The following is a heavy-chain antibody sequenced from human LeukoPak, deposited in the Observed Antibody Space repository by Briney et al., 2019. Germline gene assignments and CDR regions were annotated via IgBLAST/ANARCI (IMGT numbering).Heavy chain of an antibody. CDR3: AKGMLVATTNFDY. Sequence: PGGSLRLSCAASGFAFSNFAMTWVRQAPGKGLEWVSTFSGGTTNTYYADSVKGRFTISRHNSENTLYLQMNSLRAEDTAVYYCAKGMLVATTNFDYWGQGALVTVSS. CDR2: FSGGTTNT. CDR1: GFAFSNFA. D-gene: IGHD5-24*01. J-gene: IGHJ4*02. V-gene: IGHV3-23*01.